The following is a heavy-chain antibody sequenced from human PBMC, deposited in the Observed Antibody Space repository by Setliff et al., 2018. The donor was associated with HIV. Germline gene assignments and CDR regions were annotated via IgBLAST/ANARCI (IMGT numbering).Heavy chain of an antibody. CDR2: ISGSGGGT. CDR1: GFTFTSYA. CDR3: AKLREGHVYSQYDS. D-gene: IGHD2-21*01. V-gene: IGHV3-23*01. Sequence: PGGSLRLSCAASGFTFTSYAMNWVRQAPGEGLEWVSGISGSGGGTYYADSVKGRFTISRDNSQNALYLQMDSLRAEDTAVYHCAKLREGHVYSQYDSWGHGTLVTVSS. J-gene: IGHJ4*03.